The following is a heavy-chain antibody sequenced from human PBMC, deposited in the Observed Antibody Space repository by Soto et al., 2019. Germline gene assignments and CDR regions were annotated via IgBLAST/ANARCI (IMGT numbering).Heavy chain of an antibody. D-gene: IGHD4-4*01. V-gene: IGHV3-30*14. CDR3: ARPLWRDDYNWGYFDL. CDR1: GFTFSSYA. J-gene: IGHJ2*01. Sequence: QVQLVESGGGVVQPGRSLRLSCAASGFTFSSYAMHWVRQAPGKGLEWVAVISYDGSNKYYADSVKGRFTISRDNSKNTLYLQMHSVRTADTAVYYCARPLWRDDYNWGYFDLWGRGTLVTVAS. CDR2: ISYDGSNK.